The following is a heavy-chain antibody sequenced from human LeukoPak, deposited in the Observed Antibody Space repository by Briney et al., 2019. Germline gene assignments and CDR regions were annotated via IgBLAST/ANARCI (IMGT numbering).Heavy chain of an antibody. CDR3: ARHFHPGTLVRGVIMGYYGMDV. CDR2: IYYSGST. J-gene: IGHJ6*02. CDR1: GGSISSGDYY. Sequence: SETLSLTCTVSGGSISSGDYYWSWIRQPPGKGLEWIGYIYYSGSTYYNPSLKSRVTISVDTSKNQFSLKLSSVTAADTAVYYCARHFHPGTLVRGVIMGYYGMDVWGQGTTVTVSS. V-gene: IGHV4-30-4*01. D-gene: IGHD3-10*01.